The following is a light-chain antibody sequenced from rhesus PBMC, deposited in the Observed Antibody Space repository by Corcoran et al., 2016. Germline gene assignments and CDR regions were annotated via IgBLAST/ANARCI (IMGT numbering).Light chain of an antibody. J-gene: IGLJ1*01. CDR2: EVS. Sequence: QAAPTQSPSVSGSPGQSVTISCTGTSSDIGGYNRVSWYQQHPGKAPKLMIYEVSKRPSGVSERFSGSKSGNTASLTIAWLQAEGEADCDCSSYASSSTYIFGDWTRLTVL. V-gene: IGLV2-13*03. CDR3: SSYASSSTYI. CDR1: SSDIGGYNR.